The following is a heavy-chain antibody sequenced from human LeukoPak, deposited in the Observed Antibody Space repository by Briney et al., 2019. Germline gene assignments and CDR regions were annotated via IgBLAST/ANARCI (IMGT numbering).Heavy chain of an antibody. J-gene: IGHJ5*02. D-gene: IGHD2-2*01. CDR3: ARGQIVVVPAARNWFDP. Sequence: GGSLRLSCAASGFTFSSYEMNWVRQAPGKGLEWVAFIRYDGSNKYYADSVKGRFTISRDNSKNTLYLQMNSLRAEDTAVYYCARGQIVVVPAARNWFDPWGQGTLVTVSS. CDR1: GFTFSSYE. V-gene: IGHV3-30*02. CDR2: IRYDGSNK.